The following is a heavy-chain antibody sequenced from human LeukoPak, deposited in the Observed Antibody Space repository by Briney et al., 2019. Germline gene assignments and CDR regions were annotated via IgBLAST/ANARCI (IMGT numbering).Heavy chain of an antibody. V-gene: IGHV3-21*01. CDR3: AKRQKPGRESDAFDI. J-gene: IGHJ3*02. CDR2: ISSSSSSYSYT. D-gene: IGHD1-14*01. CDR1: GFTFSSYS. Sequence: GGSLRLSCAASGFTFSSYSMHWVRQAPGKGLEWVSSISSSSSSYSYTYYADSVQGRFTISRDNAKNTLLLQMNSLRAEDTAVYYCAKRQKPGRESDAFDIWGQGTMVTVSS.